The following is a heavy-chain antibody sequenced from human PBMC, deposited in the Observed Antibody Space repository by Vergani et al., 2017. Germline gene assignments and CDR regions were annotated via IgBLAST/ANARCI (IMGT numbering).Heavy chain of an antibody. CDR3: AREMYSSSWQGNWVDP. CDR2: IIPILGIA. D-gene: IGHD6-13*01. J-gene: IGHJ5*02. Sequence: QVQLVQSGAEVKKPGSSVKVSCKASGGTFSSYAISWVRQAPGQGLEWMGRIIPILGIANYAQKFQGRVTITADKSTSTAYMELSSLRSEDTAVYYCAREMYSSSWQGNWVDPWGQGTLVTVSS. CDR1: GGTFSSYA. V-gene: IGHV1-69*04.